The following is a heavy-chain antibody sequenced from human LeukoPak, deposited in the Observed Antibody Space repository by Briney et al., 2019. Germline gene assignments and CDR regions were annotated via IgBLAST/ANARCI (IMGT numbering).Heavy chain of an antibody. CDR1: GFTFSSYA. V-gene: IGHV3-30-3*01. D-gene: IGHD3-10*01. Sequence: GRSLRLSCAASGFTFSSYAIHWVRQAPGKGLEGVAVISYDGSNKYYADSVKGRFTISRDNSKNTLYLEMNSLRAEDTAVYYCARVGESYGPYYYGSGGPDYWGQGTLVTVSS. J-gene: IGHJ4*02. CDR3: ARVGESYGPYYYGSGGPDY. CDR2: ISYDGSNK.